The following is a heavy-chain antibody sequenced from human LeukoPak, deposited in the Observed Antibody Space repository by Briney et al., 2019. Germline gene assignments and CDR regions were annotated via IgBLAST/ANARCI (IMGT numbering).Heavy chain of an antibody. CDR3: ARVTVSRGWYEDY. Sequence: GGSLRLSCAASGFTFSTYTMNWVRQAPGKGLQWVSSIATSGAVYYADSVKGRFIISRDNAKNSLYLQMNSLRVEDTAVYYCARVTVSRGWYEDYWGQGTLVTVSS. V-gene: IGHV3-48*01. D-gene: IGHD6-19*01. J-gene: IGHJ4*02. CDR1: GFTFSTYT. CDR2: IATSGAV.